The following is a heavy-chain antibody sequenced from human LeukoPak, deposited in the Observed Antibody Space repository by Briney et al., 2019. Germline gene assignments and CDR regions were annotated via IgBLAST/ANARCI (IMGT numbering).Heavy chain of an antibody. CDR2: IHSGGTT. V-gene: IGHV3-66*01. Sequence: GGSLRLSCAAFGFTVSSNYMSWVRQAPGKGLEWVSVIHSGGTTYYADSVKGRFTISRDNSKDTLYLQMNSLRADDTAVYYCARDLIGGWPFDYWGQGTLVTVSS. J-gene: IGHJ4*02. D-gene: IGHD6-19*01. CDR3: ARDLIGGWPFDY. CDR1: GFTVSSNY.